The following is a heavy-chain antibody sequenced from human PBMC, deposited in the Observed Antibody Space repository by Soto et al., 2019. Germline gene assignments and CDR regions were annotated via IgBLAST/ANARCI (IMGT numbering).Heavy chain of an antibody. J-gene: IGHJ4*02. V-gene: IGHV5-51*01. CDR3: ARPPLPGYSIHFNS. Sequence: GESLKISCKASGYIFIDYWIGWVRQMPGKGLVWMGIVYPRDSDTRYSPSFQGQVTISADRSTGTAFLQWRSLKASDTALYYCARPPLPGYSIHFNSWGQGTLVTVSS. CDR1: GYIFIDYW. CDR2: VYPRDSDT. D-gene: IGHD2-15*01.